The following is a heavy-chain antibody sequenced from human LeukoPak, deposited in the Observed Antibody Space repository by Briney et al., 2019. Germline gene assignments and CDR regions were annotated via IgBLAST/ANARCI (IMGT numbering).Heavy chain of an antibody. CDR1: GDSISSGGYY. V-gene: IGHV4-61*02. D-gene: IGHD3-10*01. CDR3: ARHGGVVRGEGSDAFDI. Sequence: SETLSLTCTVSGDSISSGGYYWSWIRRPAGKGLEWIGRIYPSGNTNYNPSLQSRVTMSVDTSKNQFSLKLSSVTAADTAAYYCARHGGVVRGEGSDAFDIWGQGTMVTVSS. J-gene: IGHJ3*02. CDR2: IYPSGNT.